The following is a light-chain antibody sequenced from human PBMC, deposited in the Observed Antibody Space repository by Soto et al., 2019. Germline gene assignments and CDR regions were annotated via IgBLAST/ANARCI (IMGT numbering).Light chain of an antibody. CDR1: SSDVGSYNL. CDR2: EDS. V-gene: IGLV2-23*01. CDR3: CSYAGSSTLYV. J-gene: IGLJ1*01. Sequence: QSALTQPASVSGSPGQSITISCTGTSSDVGSYNLVSWYQQHPGEAPKLMIYEDSKRPSGVSDRFSGSKSGNTASLTISGLQAEDEADYYCCSYAGSSTLYVFGTGTKVTVL.